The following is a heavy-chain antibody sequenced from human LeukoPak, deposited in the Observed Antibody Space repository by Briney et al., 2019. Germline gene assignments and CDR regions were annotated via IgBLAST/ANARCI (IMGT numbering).Heavy chain of an antibody. CDR3: ARDGGYCSSGTICYSRAEYYYYGMDV. Sequence: GASVKVSCKGSGYIFPDYHIYWVRQAPGQGLEWMGRINPNSGGTNYAQKFQGRVTMTRDTSISTVYMELSRLRSDDTAVYYCARDGGYCSSGTICYSRAEYYYYGMDVWGQGTTVTVSS. D-gene: IGHD2-2*01. CDR2: INPNSGGT. J-gene: IGHJ6*02. V-gene: IGHV1-2*06. CDR1: GYIFPDYH.